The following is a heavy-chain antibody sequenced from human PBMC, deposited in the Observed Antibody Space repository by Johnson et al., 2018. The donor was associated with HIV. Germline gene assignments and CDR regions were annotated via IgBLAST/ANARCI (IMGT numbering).Heavy chain of an antibody. CDR3: ARDDGGGGDAFDI. D-gene: IGHD2-15*01. J-gene: IGHJ3*02. V-gene: IGHV3-30*04. Sequence: QVQLVESGGGVVEPGRSLRLSCPASRFTFSSYAMHWVSQAPGQGLEWVAVISYDGSNKYYADSVKGRFTISRDNSKNTLYLQMNSLRAEDTAVYYCARDDGGGGDAFDIWGQGTMVTVSS. CDR2: ISYDGSNK. CDR1: RFTFSSYA.